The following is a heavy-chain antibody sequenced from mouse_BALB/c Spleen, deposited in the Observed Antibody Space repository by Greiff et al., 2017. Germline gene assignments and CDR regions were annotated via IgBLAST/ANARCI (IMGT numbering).Heavy chain of an antibody. D-gene: IGHD2-14*01. CDR3: TREGTIGTVLDY. J-gene: IGHJ2*01. Sequence: QVQLQQPGAELVRPGASVKLSCKASGYTFTSYWINWVKQRPGQGLEWIGNIYPSGSYTNYKQKFKDKATLTVDKSTSTAYMQLRSPTSEDAAVYYCTREGTIGTVLDYWGQGTTLTVSS. CDR1: GYTFTSYW. CDR2: IYPSGSYT. V-gene: IGHV1-69*02.